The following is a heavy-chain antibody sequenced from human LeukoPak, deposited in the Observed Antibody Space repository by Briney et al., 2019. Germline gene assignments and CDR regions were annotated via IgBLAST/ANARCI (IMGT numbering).Heavy chain of an antibody. Sequence: ASVKVSCKASGGTFSSYAISWVRQAPGQGLEGMGGIIPIFGTANYAQKFQGRVTITADKSTSTAYMELSSLRSEDTAVYYCARDNGHYYDSSGYYQLFDYWGQGTLVTVSS. CDR2: IIPIFGTA. D-gene: IGHD3-22*01. J-gene: IGHJ4*02. V-gene: IGHV1-69*06. CDR1: GGTFSSYA. CDR3: ARDNGHYYDSSGYYQLFDY.